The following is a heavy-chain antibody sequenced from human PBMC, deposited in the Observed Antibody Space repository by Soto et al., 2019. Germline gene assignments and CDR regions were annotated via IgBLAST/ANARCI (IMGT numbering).Heavy chain of an antibody. V-gene: IGHV1-2*04. Sequence: ASVKVSCKASGYTFTGYYMHWVRQAPGQGLEWIGWINPNSGGTNYAQKFQGWVTMTRDTSISTAYMELSRLRSEDTAVYYCEVYAYCGGGSCYSGVIAIDVPGQATIVTVSS. CDR2: INPNSGGT. D-gene: IGHD2-15*01. CDR3: EVYAYCGGGSCYSGVIAIDV. CDR1: GYTFTGYY. J-gene: IGHJ3*01.